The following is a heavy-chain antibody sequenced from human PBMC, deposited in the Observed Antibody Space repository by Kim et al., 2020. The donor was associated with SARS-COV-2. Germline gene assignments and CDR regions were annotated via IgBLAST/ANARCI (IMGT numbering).Heavy chain of an antibody. V-gene: IGHV3-23*01. CDR2: ISGSGGST. CDR3: AKSAGGSGSYWGGFDY. CDR1: GFTFSSYA. J-gene: IGHJ4*02. Sequence: GGSLRLSCAASGFTFSSYAMSWVRQAPGKGLEWVSAISGSGGSTYYADSVKGRFTISRDNSKNTLYLQMNSLRAEDTAVYYCAKSAGGSGSYWGGFDYWGQGTLVTVSS. D-gene: IGHD3-10*01.